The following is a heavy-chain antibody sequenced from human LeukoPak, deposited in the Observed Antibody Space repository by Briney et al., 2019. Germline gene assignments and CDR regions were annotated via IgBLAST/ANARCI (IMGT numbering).Heavy chain of an antibody. Sequence: KPSETLSLTCAVYGGSFSGYYWSWIRQPPGKGLEWIGEINHSGSTNYNPSLKSRVTISVDTSKNQFSLKLSSVTAADTAVYYCARSNSDYDFDYWGQGTLVTVSS. CDR2: INHSGST. V-gene: IGHV4-34*01. D-gene: IGHD5-12*01. J-gene: IGHJ4*02. CDR1: GGSFSGYY. CDR3: ARSNSDYDFDY.